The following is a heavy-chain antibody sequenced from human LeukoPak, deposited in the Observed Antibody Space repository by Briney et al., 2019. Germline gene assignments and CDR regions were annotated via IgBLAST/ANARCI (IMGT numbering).Heavy chain of an antibody. J-gene: IGHJ5*01. Sequence: AGSLILSCAASDFTFSSYGMNWVRQAPGKGLEWVSSITSSAFIYYADSVQGRFTISRDNAKNSLYLQLNSLRAEDTAVYYCARDAIVGATRGSWFDSWGQGPLDTVSS. V-gene: IGHV3-21*01. CDR1: DFTFSSYG. CDR3: ARDAIVGATRGSWFDS. CDR2: ITSSAFI. D-gene: IGHD1-26*01.